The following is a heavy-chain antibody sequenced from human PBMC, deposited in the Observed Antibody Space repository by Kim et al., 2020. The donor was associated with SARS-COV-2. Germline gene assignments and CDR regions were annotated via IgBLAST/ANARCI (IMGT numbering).Heavy chain of an antibody. V-gene: IGHV4-4*07. CDR3: VRETSYGSSWYPMDV. J-gene: IGHJ6*02. D-gene: IGHD6-13*01. Sequence: PSLKSRVTMSVDTSRNQFSLRLSSVTAADTAVYYCVRETSYGSSWYPMDVWGQGTTVTVSS.